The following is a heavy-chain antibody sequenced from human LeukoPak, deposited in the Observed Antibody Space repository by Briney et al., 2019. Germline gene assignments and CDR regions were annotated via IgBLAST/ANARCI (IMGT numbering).Heavy chain of an antibody. Sequence: ASVKVSCKASGYTFSSYAISWVRQAPGQGLEWMGGIIPIFDTGNYAQKFQGRVTITADKSTSTAYMELSSLRSEDTAVYYCARGRDYYYDSSGAPGAFDIWGQGTMVTVSP. D-gene: IGHD3-22*01. CDR2: IIPIFDTG. CDR1: GYTFSSYA. V-gene: IGHV1-69*06. CDR3: ARGRDYYYDSSGAPGAFDI. J-gene: IGHJ3*02.